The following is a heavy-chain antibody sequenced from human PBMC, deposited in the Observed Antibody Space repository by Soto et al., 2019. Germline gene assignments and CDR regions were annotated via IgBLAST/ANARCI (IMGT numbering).Heavy chain of an antibody. Sequence: QVQLVQSGAEVKKPGSSVKVSCKASGGTFSSYTISWVRQAPGQGREWMGRIIPILGIANYAQKFQRRVTITADKSTSTAYMELSSLRSEDTAVYYCSSLMSSGYYYGMDVWGRGTTVTVSS. D-gene: IGHD3-10*01. CDR1: GGTFSSYT. CDR2: IIPILGIA. J-gene: IGHJ6*02. V-gene: IGHV1-69*02. CDR3: SSLMSSGYYYGMDV.